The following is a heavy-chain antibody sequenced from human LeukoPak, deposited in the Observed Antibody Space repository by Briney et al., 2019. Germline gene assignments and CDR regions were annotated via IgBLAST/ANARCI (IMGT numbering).Heavy chain of an antibody. CDR3: ARVMGGGSYYGFYAFDI. Sequence: GGSLRLSCTASKLTFSSYNMHWVRQAPGKGLEWVSSISSSGSYVYYIDSVKGRFTISRDNAKNSLYLQMNSLRAEDTAVYYCARVMGGGSYYGFYAFDIWGQGIMVTVSS. CDR2: ISSSGSYV. V-gene: IGHV3-21*01. CDR1: KLTFSSYN. J-gene: IGHJ3*02. D-gene: IGHD1-26*01.